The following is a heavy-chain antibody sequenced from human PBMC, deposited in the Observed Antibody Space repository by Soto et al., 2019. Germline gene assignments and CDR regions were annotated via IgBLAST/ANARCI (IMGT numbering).Heavy chain of an antibody. CDR1: GFTFSDHY. D-gene: IGHD3-22*01. Sequence: GGSLRLSCAASGFTFSDHYMDWVRQAPGKGLEWVGRTRNKANSYTTEYAASVKGRFTISRDDSKNSLYLQMNSLKTEDTAVYYCARGPTHYYYDITGAYFDYWGQGTLVTVSS. V-gene: IGHV3-72*01. CDR2: TRNKANSYTT. CDR3: ARGPTHYYYDITGAYFDY. J-gene: IGHJ4*02.